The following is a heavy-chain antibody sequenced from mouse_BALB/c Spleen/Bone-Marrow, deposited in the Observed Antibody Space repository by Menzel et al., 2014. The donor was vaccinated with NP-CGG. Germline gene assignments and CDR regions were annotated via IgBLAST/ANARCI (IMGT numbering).Heavy chain of an antibody. V-gene: IGHV1-80*01. D-gene: IGHD2-3*01. CDR3: ARCDGYPYYFDY. J-gene: IGHJ2*01. CDR2: IYPGDGDT. CDR1: GYAFSNYW. Sequence: QVQLQQSGADLVRPGSSVKISCKASGYAFSNYWMDWVKQRPGQGLEWIGQIYPGDGDTNYNGKFKGKATLTADKSSSTAYMQLSSLTSEDSAVYFCARCDGYPYYFDYWGQGTTLTVSS.